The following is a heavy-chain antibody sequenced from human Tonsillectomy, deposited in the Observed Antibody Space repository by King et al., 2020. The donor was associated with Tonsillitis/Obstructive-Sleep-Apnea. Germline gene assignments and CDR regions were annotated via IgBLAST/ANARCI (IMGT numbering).Heavy chain of an antibody. J-gene: IGHJ3*02. CDR3: ARVLDYYDCSGYRAFDI. Sequence: VQLVESGGGLVQPGGSLRLSCAASGFTFSTFWMSWVRQAPGKGLEWVANIKEDGSEKYYVDSVKGRFTISRDNAKNSLYLQMNSLRAEDTAVYYCARVLDYYDCSGYRAFDIWGQGTMVTVSS. CDR1: GFTFSTFW. D-gene: IGHD3-22*01. V-gene: IGHV3-7*03. CDR2: IKEDGSEK.